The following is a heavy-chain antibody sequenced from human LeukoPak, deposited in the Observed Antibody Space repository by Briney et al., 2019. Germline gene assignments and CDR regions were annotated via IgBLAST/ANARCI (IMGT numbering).Heavy chain of an antibody. D-gene: IGHD6-19*01. V-gene: IGHV3-64*01. CDR3: ARGGTSSGWYFDY. J-gene: IGHJ4*02. CDR1: GFTFSSYA. Sequence: GRSLRLGCAASGFTFSSYATPCVRQAPVRGLEYVSAISSNGGSTYYANSVKCRSTISRDNSKNTLYLQMGSLRAEDMAVYYCARGGTSSGWYFDYWGQGTLVTVSS. CDR2: ISSNGGST.